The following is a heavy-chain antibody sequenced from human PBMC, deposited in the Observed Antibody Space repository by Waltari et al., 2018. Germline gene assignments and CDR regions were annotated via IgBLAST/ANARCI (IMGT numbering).Heavy chain of an antibody. J-gene: IGHJ5*02. CDR1: GFTFSSYA. Sequence: EVQLLESGGGLVQPGGSLRLSCAASGFTFSSYAMSWVRQAPGRGVSWVPGITGSGGSTYYADFVKSRFSISRYSSMNTRYLQMNSLRAEDTAVYYCSARPSLYQLLPHWFDPWGQGTLVTVSS. CDR2: ITGSGGST. CDR3: SARPSLYQLLPHWFDP. D-gene: IGHD2-2*01. V-gene: IGHV3-23*01.